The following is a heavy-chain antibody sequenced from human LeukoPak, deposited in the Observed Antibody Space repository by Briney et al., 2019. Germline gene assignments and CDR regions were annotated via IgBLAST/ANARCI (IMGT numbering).Heavy chain of an antibody. CDR1: GFTFGSYW. J-gene: IGHJ2*01. CDR3: ASSHGGTGGWYFDL. D-gene: IGHD2-15*01. CDR2: INSDGSST. Sequence: GGSLRLSCAASGFTFGSYWMHWVRQAPGKGLVWVSRINSDGSSTSYADSVKGRFTISRDNAKNTLYLQMNSLRAEDTAVYYCASSHGGTGGWYFDLWGRGTLVTVSS. V-gene: IGHV3-74*01.